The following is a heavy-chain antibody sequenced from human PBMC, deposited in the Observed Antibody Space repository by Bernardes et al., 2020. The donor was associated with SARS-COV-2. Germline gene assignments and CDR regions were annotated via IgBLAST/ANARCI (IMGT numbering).Heavy chain of an antibody. Sequence: GGSLRLSCAAYGFTFSSYAMHWVRQAPGKGMEWVAVISYDGSNKYYADSVKGRFTISRDNSKNTLYLQMNSLRAEDTAVYYCARVYSSGWYIRGYFDYWGQGTLVTVSS. CDR3: ARVYSSGWYIRGYFDY. D-gene: IGHD6-19*01. J-gene: IGHJ4*02. V-gene: IGHV3-30*04. CDR2: ISYDGSNK. CDR1: GFTFSSYA.